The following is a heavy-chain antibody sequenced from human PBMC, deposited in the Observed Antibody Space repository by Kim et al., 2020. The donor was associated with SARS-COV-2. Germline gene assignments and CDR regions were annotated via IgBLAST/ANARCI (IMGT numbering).Heavy chain of an antibody. Sequence: NPSLKSRVTISIDTSKNQFSLKLSAVTAADTAVYYCARGYSSGWYNWFDPWGQGTLVTVSS. D-gene: IGHD6-19*01. CDR3: ARGYSSGWYNWFDP. J-gene: IGHJ5*02. V-gene: IGHV4-31*02.